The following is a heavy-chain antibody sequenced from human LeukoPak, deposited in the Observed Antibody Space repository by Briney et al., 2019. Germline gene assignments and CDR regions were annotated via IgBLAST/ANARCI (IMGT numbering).Heavy chain of an antibody. CDR3: ARVSTLGATYYFDY. J-gene: IGHJ4*02. CDR1: GYTFTSYG. Sequence: TPKVSSKASGYTFTSYGISSVRQAPGQGVECMRWISAYNGNTNYAQKLQGRVTMTTDTSTSTAYMELRSLRSDDTAVYYCARVSTLGATYYFDYWGQGTLVTVSS. D-gene: IGHD1-26*01. V-gene: IGHV1-18*01. CDR2: ISAYNGNT.